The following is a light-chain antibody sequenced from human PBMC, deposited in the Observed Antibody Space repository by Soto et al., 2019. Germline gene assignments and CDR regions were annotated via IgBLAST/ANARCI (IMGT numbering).Light chain of an antibody. V-gene: IGLV2-14*03. J-gene: IGLJ2*01. CDR2: DVN. Sequence: QSALTQPASVSGSPGQSIAISCTGSSSNVGGYNYVSWYQQHSGKAPKLMIYDVNSRPSGVSNRFSGSKSGNTASLTISGLQAEDEADYYCSSYTRRSTVIFGGGTKVTVL. CDR1: SSNVGGYNY. CDR3: SSYTRRSTVI.